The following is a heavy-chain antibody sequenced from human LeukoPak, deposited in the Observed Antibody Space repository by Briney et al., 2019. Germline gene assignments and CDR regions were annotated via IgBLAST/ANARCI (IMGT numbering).Heavy chain of an antibody. D-gene: IGHD1-26*01. Sequence: GGSLRLSCAASGFTFSSYWMSWVRQAPGKGLEWVANIKEDGSEKYYVDSVKGRFTISRDNAKNSVYLQMNSLRAEDTAVYYCARDKTVGPTLLDSWGQGTLVTVSS. J-gene: IGHJ4*02. CDR1: GFTFSSYW. CDR2: IKEDGSEK. CDR3: ARDKTVGPTLLDS. V-gene: IGHV3-7*01.